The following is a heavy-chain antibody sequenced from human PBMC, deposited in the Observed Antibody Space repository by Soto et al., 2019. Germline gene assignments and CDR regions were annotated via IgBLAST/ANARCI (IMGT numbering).Heavy chain of an antibody. V-gene: IGHV1-69*13. J-gene: IGHJ5*02. CDR1: GGTFSSYA. D-gene: IGHD2-2*01. Sequence: ASVKVSCKASGGTFSSYAISWVRQAPGQGLEWMGGIIPIFGTANYAQKFQGRVTITADESTSTAYMELSSPRSEDTAAYYCARVPGIVVRRIWFAPCGQGTLVTVSS. CDR3: ARVPGIVVRRIWFAP. CDR2: IIPIFGTA.